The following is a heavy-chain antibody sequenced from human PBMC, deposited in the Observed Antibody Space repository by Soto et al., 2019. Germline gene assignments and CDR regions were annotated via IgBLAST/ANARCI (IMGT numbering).Heavy chain of an antibody. J-gene: IGHJ4*02. CDR1: GFRFEQYV. V-gene: IGHV3-9*01. CDR3: LKYAPNGSIDD. CDR2: VSPTGDTV. Sequence: VQEVASGGGLVQPGRSLRLSCAVSGFRFEQYVMHWVRQAPGKGLECVSTVSPTGDTVAYADSVEGRFTVSRDNAKKSLYLQLNSLNRDDTAFHYCLKYAPNGSIDDWGQGTLVTVSS. D-gene: IGHD3-10*01.